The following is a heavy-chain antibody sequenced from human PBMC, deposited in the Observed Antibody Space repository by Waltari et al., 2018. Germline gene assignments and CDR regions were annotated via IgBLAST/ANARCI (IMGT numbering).Heavy chain of an antibody. Sequence: VTLKESGPVLVKTTETLTFTCPVSGFSLSNARMLVSWIRHPPCKPLVWLSHIFSNYEKSYSTSLKLRLTISKDTANSHVVLTMTNMDPVDTATYYCARIHSTSFYFCSAFDNWGQGTMVTVAS. CDR2: IFSNYEK. J-gene: IGHJ3*02. CDR3: ARIHSTSFYFCSAFDN. V-gene: IGHV2-26*01. CDR1: GFSLSNARML. D-gene: IGHD2-2*01.